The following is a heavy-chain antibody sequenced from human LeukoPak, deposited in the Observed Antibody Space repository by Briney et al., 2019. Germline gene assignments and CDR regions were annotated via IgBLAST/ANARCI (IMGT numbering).Heavy chain of an antibody. Sequence: ASVKVSCKASGYTFTSYYMHWVRQAPGQGLEWMGIINPSGGSTSYAQKFQGRVTMTRDTSTSTVYMELSSLRSEDTAVYYCASTTGITKGYFQHWGQGTLVTVSS. CDR1: GYTFTSYY. D-gene: IGHD1-1*01. V-gene: IGHV1-46*01. J-gene: IGHJ1*01. CDR3: ASTTGITKGYFQH. CDR2: INPSGGST.